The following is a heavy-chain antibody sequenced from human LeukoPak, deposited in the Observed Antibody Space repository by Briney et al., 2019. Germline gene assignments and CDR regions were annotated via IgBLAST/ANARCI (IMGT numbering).Heavy chain of an antibody. CDR1: GFTFSSYG. V-gene: IGHV3-30*02. J-gene: IGHJ4*02. CDR3: AKPSAIAARRDYFDY. Sequence: GGSLRPSCAASGFTFSSYGMHWVRQAPGKGLEWVAFIRYDGSNKYYADSVKGRFTISRDNSKNTLYLQMNSLRAEDTAVYYCAKPSAIAARRDYFDYWGQGTLVTVSS. D-gene: IGHD6-6*01. CDR2: IRYDGSNK.